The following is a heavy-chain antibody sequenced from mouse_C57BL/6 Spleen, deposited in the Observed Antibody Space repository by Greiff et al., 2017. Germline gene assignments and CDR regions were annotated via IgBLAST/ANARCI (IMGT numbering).Heavy chain of an antibody. V-gene: IGHV5-16*01. J-gene: IGHJ1*03. D-gene: IGHD2-14*01. CDR1: GFTFSDYY. Sequence: EVKLMESEGGLVQPGSSMKLSCTASGFTFSDYYMAWVRQVPEKGLEWVANINYDGSSTYYLDSLKSRFIISRDNAKNILYLQMSSLKSEDTATYYCAREGTEGYFDVWGTGTTVTVSS. CDR2: INYDGSST. CDR3: AREGTEGYFDV.